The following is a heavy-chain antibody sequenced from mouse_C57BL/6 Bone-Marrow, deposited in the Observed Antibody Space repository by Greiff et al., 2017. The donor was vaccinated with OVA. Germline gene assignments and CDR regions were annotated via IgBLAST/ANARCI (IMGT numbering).Heavy chain of an antibody. CDR2: IRTKANGYTT. J-gene: IGHJ4*01. Sequence: EVKLMESGGGLVQPGGSLSLSFAASGFTFTDYYMSWVRQPPGKALEWLGFIRTKANGYTTEYSASVKGRFTISRDNSQSILYLQMNALRAEDSATYYCARYIEGAMDYWGQGTSVTVSS. CDR3: ARYIEGAMDY. CDR1: GFTFTDYY. D-gene: IGHD6-1*01. V-gene: IGHV7-3*01.